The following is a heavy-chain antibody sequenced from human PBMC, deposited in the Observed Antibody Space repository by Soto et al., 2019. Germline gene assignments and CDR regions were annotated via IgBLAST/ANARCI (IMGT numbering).Heavy chain of an antibody. CDR2: IYYSGST. Sequence: PSETLSLTCTVSGGSISSYYWSWIRQPPGKGLEWIGYIYYSGSTNYNPSLKSRVTISVDTSKNQFSLKLSSVTAADTAVYYCARQPGGASTIFRVAPIDYWGQGPLVTVSS. CDR3: ARQPGGASTIFRVAPIDY. V-gene: IGHV4-59*08. J-gene: IGHJ4*02. D-gene: IGHD3-3*01. CDR1: GGSISSYY.